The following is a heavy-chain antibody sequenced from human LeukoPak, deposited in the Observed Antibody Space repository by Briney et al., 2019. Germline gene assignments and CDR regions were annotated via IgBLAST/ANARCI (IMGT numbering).Heavy chain of an antibody. CDR2: ISGSGGST. CDR1: GFTFSSYA. CDR3: ASLSRPIVVVPAAFEYYYMDV. Sequence: PGGSLRLSCAASGFTFSSYAMSWVRQAPGKGLEWVSAISGSGGSTYYADSVKGRFTISRDNSKNTLYLQMNSLRAEDTAVYYCASLSRPIVVVPAAFEYYYMDVWGKGTTVTVSS. J-gene: IGHJ6*03. V-gene: IGHV3-23*01. D-gene: IGHD2-2*01.